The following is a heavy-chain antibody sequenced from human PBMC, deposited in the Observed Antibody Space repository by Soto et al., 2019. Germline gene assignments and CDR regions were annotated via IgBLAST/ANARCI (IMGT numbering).Heavy chain of an antibody. CDR2: INHSGST. J-gene: IGHJ4*02. Sequence: TLSLTCAVYGGSFSGYYWSWIRQPPGKGLEWIGEINHSGSTNYNPSLKSRVTISVDTSKNQFSLKLSSVTAADTAVYYCASKSGSYALDYWGQGTLVTVSS. CDR1: GGSFSGYY. CDR3: ASKSGSYALDY. V-gene: IGHV4-34*01. D-gene: IGHD1-26*01.